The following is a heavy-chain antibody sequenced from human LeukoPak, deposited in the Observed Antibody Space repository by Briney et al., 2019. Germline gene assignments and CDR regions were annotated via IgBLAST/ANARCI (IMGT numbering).Heavy chain of an antibody. V-gene: IGHV3-30-3*02. Sequence: GRSLRLSLATSGLTFGTYAIHSVRPHPSKGREWVEVISYEGSNKYYADDVKGRFTISRHNSKNTLYLQMNSRRAEDMAVYYCASTRDGLPPEYWGQGTLVTVSS. CDR1: GLTFGTYA. D-gene: IGHD5-12*01. CDR3: ASTRDGLPPEY. CDR2: ISYEGSNK. J-gene: IGHJ4*02.